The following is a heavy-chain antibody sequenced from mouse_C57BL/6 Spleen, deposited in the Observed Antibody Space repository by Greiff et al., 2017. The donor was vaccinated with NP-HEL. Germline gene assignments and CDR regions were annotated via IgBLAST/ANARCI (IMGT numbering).Heavy chain of an antibody. Sequence: VQLQESGAELVKPGASVKLSCKASGYTFTEYTIHWVKQRSGQGLEWIGWFYPGSGSIKYNEKFKDKATLTADKSSSTVYMVLSRLTSEDSAVYFCARHEDSYGSSYVYFDYWGQGTTLTVSS. CDR3: ARHEDSYGSSYVYFDY. J-gene: IGHJ2*01. V-gene: IGHV1-62-2*01. D-gene: IGHD1-1*01. CDR1: GYTFTEYT. CDR2: FYPGSGSI.